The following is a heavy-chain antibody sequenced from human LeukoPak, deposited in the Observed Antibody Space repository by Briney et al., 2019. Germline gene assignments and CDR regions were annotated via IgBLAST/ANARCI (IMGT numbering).Heavy chain of an antibody. J-gene: IGHJ6*03. CDR1: GFTFSSYG. D-gene: IGHD1-7*01. V-gene: IGHV3-23*01. CDR3: ARDPYNRNYGDSYYYYMDV. CDR2: ISGSGGST. Sequence: GGSLRLSCAASGFTFSSYGMSWVRQAPGKGLEWVSAISGSGGSTYYADSVKGRFTISRDNAKNSLYLQMNSLRAEDTAIYYCARDPYNRNYGDSYYYYMDVWGKGTTVTISS.